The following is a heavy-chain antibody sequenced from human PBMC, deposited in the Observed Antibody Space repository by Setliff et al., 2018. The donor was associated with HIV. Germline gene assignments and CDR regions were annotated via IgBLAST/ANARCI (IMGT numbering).Heavy chain of an antibody. J-gene: IGHJ4*02. Sequence: GGSLRLSCAASGFTFSSYGMHWVLQTPGKGLEWVAVIWYDGSNENYAGSVKGRFTISRDNSKKTLYLQMNSLRAEDTAVYYCARKPRDGYYIDYWGQGTLVTVSS. CDR2: IWYDGSNE. V-gene: IGHV3-33*01. D-gene: IGHD3-10*01. CDR3: ARKPRDGYYIDY. CDR1: GFTFSSYG.